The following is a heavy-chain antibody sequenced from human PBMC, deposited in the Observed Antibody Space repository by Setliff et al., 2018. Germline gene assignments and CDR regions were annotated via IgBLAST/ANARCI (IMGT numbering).Heavy chain of an antibody. D-gene: IGHD2-15*01. J-gene: IGHJ6*03. CDR1: GGSFSGYY. CDR2: INHSGST. CDR3: ASQLGGYCSGGSCYSYYYYYYMDV. V-gene: IGHV4-34*01. Sequence: SETLSLTCAVYGGSFSGYYWSWIRQPPGKGLEWIGEINHSGSTNYNPSLKSRVTISVDTSKNQFSLKLSSVTAADTAVYYCASQLGGYCSGGSCYSYYYYYYMDVWGKRTTVTVSS.